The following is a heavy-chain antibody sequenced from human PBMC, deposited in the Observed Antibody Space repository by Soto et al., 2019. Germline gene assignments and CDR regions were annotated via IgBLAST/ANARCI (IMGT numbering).Heavy chain of an antibody. CDR2: IKSKTDGGTT. CDR1: GFTLSTYG. D-gene: IGHD3-22*01. V-gene: IGHV3-15*01. Sequence: PGGSLRLSCAASGFTLSTYGMTWVRQAPGKGLEWVGRIKSKTDGGTTDYAEPVKGRFAISRDNSNNMVYLQMNSLKAEDTALYYCASVVDYYDSSGYLDYWGQGTLVTVSS. CDR3: ASVVDYYDSSGYLDY. J-gene: IGHJ4*02.